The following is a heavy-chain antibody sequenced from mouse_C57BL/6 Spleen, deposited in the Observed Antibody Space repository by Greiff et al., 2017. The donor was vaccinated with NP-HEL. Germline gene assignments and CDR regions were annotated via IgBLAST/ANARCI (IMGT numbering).Heavy chain of an antibody. D-gene: IGHD2-1*01. Sequence: VQLQQPGAELVRPGTSVKLSCKASGYTFTSYWMPWVKQRPGQGLEWIGVIDPSDSYTNYNQKFKGKATLTVDTSSSTAYMQLSSLTSEDSAVYYCARSRGNGNYPSYWGQGTSVTVAS. CDR2: IDPSDSYT. CDR1: GYTFTSYW. V-gene: IGHV1-59*01. J-gene: IGHJ4*01. CDR3: ARSRGNGNYPSY.